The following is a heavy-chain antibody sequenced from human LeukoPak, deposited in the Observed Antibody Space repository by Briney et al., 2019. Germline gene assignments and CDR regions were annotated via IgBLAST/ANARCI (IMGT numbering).Heavy chain of an antibody. CDR1: GFTFSDYA. D-gene: IGHD6-6*01. CDR3: ARGIAARPNRYYFDY. CDR2: ISSSSSYI. V-gene: IGHV3-21*01. Sequence: GGSLRLSCGASGFTFSDYAMIWVRQAPGKGLEWVSSISSSSSYIYYADSVKGRFTISRDNAKNSLYLQMNSLRAEDTAVYYCARGIAARPNRYYFDYWGQGTLVTVSS. J-gene: IGHJ4*02.